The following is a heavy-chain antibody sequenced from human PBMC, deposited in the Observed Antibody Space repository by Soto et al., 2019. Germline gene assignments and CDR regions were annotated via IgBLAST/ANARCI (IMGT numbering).Heavy chain of an antibody. CDR1: GGTFTRYS. J-gene: IGHJ6*02. CDR2: VIPRFGTT. CDR3: ARARIVAVSGLTGGYYDYDMDL. Sequence: QVQLEQSGAEVKRPGSSVKVSCRASGGTFTRYSINWVRRAPGQGPEWMGSVIPRFGTTTYAQRFEGRVTVTADASTSTVFMEMSGLRSEDTAVYFCARARIVAVSGLTGGYYDYDMDLWGQGTAVIVSS. V-gene: IGHV1-69*01. D-gene: IGHD2-2*01.